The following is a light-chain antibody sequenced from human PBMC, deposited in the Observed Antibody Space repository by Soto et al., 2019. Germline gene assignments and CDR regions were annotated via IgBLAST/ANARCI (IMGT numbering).Light chain of an antibody. Sequence: DIQMTQSPSSLSASVGDRVTITCRASQTIDRHLNWYQQKPGKAPKLLIYGASGLQSGVPSGFNGSGSGTDFTLTITSLQPEDFATYYCQQGYNTPRTFGQGTKLEMK. CDR3: QQGYNTPRT. J-gene: IGKJ1*01. V-gene: IGKV1-39*01. CDR2: GAS. CDR1: QTIDRH.